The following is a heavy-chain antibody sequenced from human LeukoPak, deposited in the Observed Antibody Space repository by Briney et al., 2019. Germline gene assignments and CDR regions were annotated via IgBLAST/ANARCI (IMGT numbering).Heavy chain of an antibody. J-gene: IGHJ3*02. Sequence: GASVKVSCKASGGTFSSYAISWVRQAPGQGLEWMGRIIPILGIANYAQKFRGRVTITADKSTSTAYMELSSLRSEDTAVYYCARDSNGWYSSSRGAFDIWGQGTMVTVSS. D-gene: IGHD6-13*01. CDR1: GGTFSSYA. V-gene: IGHV1-69*04. CDR3: ARDSNGWYSSSRGAFDI. CDR2: IIPILGIA.